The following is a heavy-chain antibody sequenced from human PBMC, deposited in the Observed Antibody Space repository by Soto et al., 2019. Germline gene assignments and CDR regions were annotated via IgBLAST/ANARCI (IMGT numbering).Heavy chain of an antibody. V-gene: IGHV1-18*01. J-gene: IGHJ6*02. CDR2: ISAYNGNT. Sequence: QVQLVQSGAEVKKPGASVKVSCKASGYTFTSYGISWVRQAPGQGLEWMGWISAYNGNTNYAQKLQGRVTMTTDTSTSTGYMELRSLRSDDTAVYYCARGGYSSSSVSCYYGMDVWGQGTTVTVSS. D-gene: IGHD6-6*01. CDR3: ARGGYSSSSVSCYYGMDV. CDR1: GYTFTSYG.